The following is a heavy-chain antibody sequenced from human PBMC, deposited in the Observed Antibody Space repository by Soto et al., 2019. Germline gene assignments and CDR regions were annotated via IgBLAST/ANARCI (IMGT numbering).Heavy chain of an antibody. D-gene: IGHD2-15*01. V-gene: IGHV6-1*01. J-gene: IGHJ6*01. Sequence: PSQTLSLTCAISGDSVSSNSAAWNWIRQSPSRGLEWLGRTYYRSKWYNDYAVSVKSRITINPDTSKNQFSLQLNSVTPEDTAVYYCARNTLGGYCSGGSCYDYGMDVWGQGTTVTVSS. CDR2: TYYRSKWYN. CDR1: GDSVSSNSAA. CDR3: ARNTLGGYCSGGSCYDYGMDV.